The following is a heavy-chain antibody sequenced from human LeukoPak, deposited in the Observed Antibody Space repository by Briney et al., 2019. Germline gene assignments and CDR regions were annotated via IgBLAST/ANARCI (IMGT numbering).Heavy chain of an antibody. D-gene: IGHD6-19*01. V-gene: IGHV3-30*02. J-gene: IGHJ4*02. Sequence: GGSLRLSCAASGFTFSSYGMHWVRQAPGKGLEWAAFIRYDGSNKYYADSVKGRFTISRDNSKNTLYLQMNSLRVDDTAVYYCAKSDQQWLVRGDYFAYWGQGTLVTVSS. CDR1: GFTFSSYG. CDR2: IRYDGSNK. CDR3: AKSDQQWLVRGDYFAY.